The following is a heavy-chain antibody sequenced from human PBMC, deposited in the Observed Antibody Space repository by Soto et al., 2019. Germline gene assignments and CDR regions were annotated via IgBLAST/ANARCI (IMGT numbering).Heavy chain of an antibody. CDR3: AKGDYNIFLDY. D-gene: IGHD4-17*01. J-gene: IGHJ4*02. V-gene: IGHV3-30*18. Sequence: QVQLVESGGGVVQPGRSLRLSCAASGFTFSAYGMHWVRQAPGKGLEWVAVILHDGSYKYYGDSVKGRFTISRDNSKNTLYLQMNSVRGDDTAVYYWAKGDYNIFLDYWGQGTLFTVSA. CDR2: ILHDGSYK. CDR1: GFTFSAYG.